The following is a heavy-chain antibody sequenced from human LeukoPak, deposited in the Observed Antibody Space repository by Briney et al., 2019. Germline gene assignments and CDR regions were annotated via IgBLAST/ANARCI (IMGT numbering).Heavy chain of an antibody. V-gene: IGHV1-69*05. D-gene: IGHD6-6*01. CDR2: IIPIFGTA. Sequence: SVKVSRKASGGTFSSYAISWVRQAPGQGLEWMGGIIPIFGTANYAQKFQGRVTITTDESTSTAYMELSSLRSEDTAVYYCARGGAYSSSSPFDYWGQGTLVTVSS. CDR3: ARGGAYSSSSPFDY. J-gene: IGHJ4*02. CDR1: GGTFSSYA.